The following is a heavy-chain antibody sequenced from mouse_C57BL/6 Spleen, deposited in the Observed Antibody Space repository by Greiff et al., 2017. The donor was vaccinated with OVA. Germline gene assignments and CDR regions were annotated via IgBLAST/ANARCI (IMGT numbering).Heavy chain of an antibody. D-gene: IGHD1-1*01. CDR1: GYTFTNYW. V-gene: IGHV1-63*01. CDR3: ARGGTTVVAGFDY. Sequence: QVQLKQSGAELVRPGTSVKMSCKASGYTFTNYWIGWAKQRPGHGLEWIGDIYPGGGYTNYNEKFKGKATLTADKSSSTAYMQFSSLTSEDSAIYYCARGGTTVVAGFDYWGQGTTLTVSS. J-gene: IGHJ2*01. CDR2: IYPGGGYT.